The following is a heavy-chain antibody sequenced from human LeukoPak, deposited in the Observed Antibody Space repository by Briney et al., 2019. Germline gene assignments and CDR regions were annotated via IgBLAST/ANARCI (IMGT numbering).Heavy chain of an antibody. J-gene: IGHJ4*02. CDR2: IDPSDSET. D-gene: IGHD5-18*01. V-gene: IGHV5-51*01. Sequence: NRGESLKISCKASGYSFTSYWIGWVRQMPEKGLEWMGIIDPSDSETRYTPTFQGQVTISADKSLTTAYLRWNSLKASDTAMYYWARQTAMGRSGDYWGQGTLVTVSS. CDR1: GYSFTSYW. CDR3: ARQTAMGRSGDY.